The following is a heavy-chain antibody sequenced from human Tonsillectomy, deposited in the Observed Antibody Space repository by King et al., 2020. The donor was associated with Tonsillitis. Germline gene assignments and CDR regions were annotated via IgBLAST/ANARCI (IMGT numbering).Heavy chain of an antibody. J-gene: IGHJ4*02. CDR3: AKDEVVDTAVVMNY. Sequence: QLVQSGGGVVQPGRSLRLSCAASGFTFSSYGMHWVRQAPGKGLEWVAVISYDGSNKYYADSVKGRFTISRDNSKNTLYLQMNSLRAEDTAVYYCAKDEVVDTAVVMNYWGQGTLVTVSS. D-gene: IGHD5-18*01. V-gene: IGHV3-30*18. CDR2: ISYDGSNK. CDR1: GFTFSSYG.